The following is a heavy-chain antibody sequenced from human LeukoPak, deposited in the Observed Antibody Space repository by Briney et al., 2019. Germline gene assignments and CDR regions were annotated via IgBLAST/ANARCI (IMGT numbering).Heavy chain of an antibody. CDR1: GGSISTIGYS. CDR2: IFPTGST. Sequence: SQTLSLTCAVSGGSISTIGYSWSWIRRPPGKGLEWIGYIFPTGSTSYSPSLKSRVTISLDRSKNLFSMTLKSVTAADTAVYYCARMAGRTLDHWGQGTLVTVSS. V-gene: IGHV4-30-2*01. CDR3: ARMAGRTLDH. J-gene: IGHJ4*02. D-gene: IGHD1-7*01.